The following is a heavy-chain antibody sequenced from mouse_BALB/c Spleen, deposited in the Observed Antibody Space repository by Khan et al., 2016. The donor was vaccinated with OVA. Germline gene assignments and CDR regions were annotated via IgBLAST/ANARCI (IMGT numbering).Heavy chain of an antibody. V-gene: IGHV7-3*02. CDR3: ARVYYGYGFAY. CDR1: GFTFSDYY. Sequence: EVELVESGGGLVEPGGSLRLSCATSGFTFSDYYMSWVRQPPGKALEWLGFIRKKASGYTTAYSASVKGRFTISRDNSQSILYLQMNSLRAEDSATYYCARVYYGYGFAYWGQGTLVTVSA. D-gene: IGHD1-2*01. J-gene: IGHJ3*01. CDR2: IRKKASGYTT.